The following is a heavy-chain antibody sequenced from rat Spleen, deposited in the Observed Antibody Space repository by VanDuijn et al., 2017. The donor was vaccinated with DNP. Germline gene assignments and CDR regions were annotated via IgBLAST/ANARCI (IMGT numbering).Heavy chain of an antibody. CDR3: ATSPGPNWFAY. D-gene: IGHD1-4*01. CDR2: VNSAGTT. V-gene: IGHV3-3*01. J-gene: IGHJ3*01. CDR1: DYSITSSYR. Sequence: EVQLQESGPGLVKPSQSLSLTCSVTDYSITSSYRWNWIRKFPGNKLEWMGSVNSAGTTNYNPSLKSRISITRDTSKNQLFLQVNSVTTEDTATYYCATSPGPNWFAYWGQGTLVTVSS.